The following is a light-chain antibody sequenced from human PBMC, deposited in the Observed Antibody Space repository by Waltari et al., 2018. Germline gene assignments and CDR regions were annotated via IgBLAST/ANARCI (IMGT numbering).Light chain of an antibody. J-gene: IGKJ4*01. Sequence: DIVMTQSPDSLAVSLGERAPINCKSSQSVLYSSNNKNYLAWYQQKPGQPPKLLIYWASTRESVVPDRFSGSGSGTDFTLTISSLQAEDVAVYYCQQYYTSPQLTFGGGTKVEIK. CDR1: QSVLYSSNNKNY. V-gene: IGKV4-1*01. CDR2: WAS. CDR3: QQYYTSPQLT.